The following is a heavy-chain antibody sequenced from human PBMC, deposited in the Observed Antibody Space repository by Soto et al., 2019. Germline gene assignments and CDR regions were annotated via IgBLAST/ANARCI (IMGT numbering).Heavy chain of an antibody. D-gene: IGHD2-2*02. CDR1: GFIFCNAW. CDR2: VKSKTDGGTT. V-gene: IGHV3-15*07. J-gene: IGHJ4*02. CDR3: TTVEYCSSTSCYNFDY. Sequence: GGSLRLSCAASGFIFCNAWINWVRQAPGKGLEWVGRVKSKTDGGTTDFAAPVKGRFTISRDDSKNTLYLQMNSLKTEDTAVYYCTTVEYCSSTSCYNFDYWGQGTLVTVSS.